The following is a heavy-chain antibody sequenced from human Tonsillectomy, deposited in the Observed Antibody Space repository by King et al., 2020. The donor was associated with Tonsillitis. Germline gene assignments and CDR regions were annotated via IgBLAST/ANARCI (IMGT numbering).Heavy chain of an antibody. D-gene: IGHD2-2*01. CDR1: GFTFSSYS. V-gene: IGHV3-48*02. Sequence: VQLVESGGGLVQPGGSLRLSCAASGFTFSSYSMNWVRQAPGKGLEWVSYISSSSSAIYYADSMKGRFTISRDNAKNSLYLQMNSLRDEDTAMYYCARDCSTTSCSAWHAFDIWGQGTMVTVSS. CDR3: ARDCSTTSCSAWHAFDI. J-gene: IGHJ3*02. CDR2: ISSSSSAI.